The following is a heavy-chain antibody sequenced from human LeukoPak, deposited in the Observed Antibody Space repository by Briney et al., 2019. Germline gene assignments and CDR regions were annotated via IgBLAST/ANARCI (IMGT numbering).Heavy chain of an antibody. J-gene: IGHJ5*02. CDR3: ASIQTYNWFDP. V-gene: IGHV4-34*01. CDR2: INHSGST. Sequence: SETLSLTCAVYGGSFSGYYWSWIRQPPGKGLEWIGEINHSGSTNYNPSLKSRVTISVDTSKNQFSLKLSSVTAADTAVYYCASIQTYNWFDPWGQGNLVTVSS. CDR1: GGSFSGYY.